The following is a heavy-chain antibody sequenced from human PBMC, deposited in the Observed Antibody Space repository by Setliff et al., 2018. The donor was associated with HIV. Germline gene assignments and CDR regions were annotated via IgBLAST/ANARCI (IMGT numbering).Heavy chain of an antibody. Sequence: SETLSLTCAASGYSINSGFSRAWIRQPPGQGPQWIGSIYQSGSIYYNPSLQSRVTISVDSSKNQFSLNLFSVTAADTAVYYCARDRRDDYYLTAYFDSLGQGTLVTVSS. CDR1: GYSINSGFS. D-gene: IGHD1-26*01. V-gene: IGHV4-38-2*02. J-gene: IGHJ4*02. CDR3: ARDRRDDYYLTAYFDS. CDR2: IYQSGSI.